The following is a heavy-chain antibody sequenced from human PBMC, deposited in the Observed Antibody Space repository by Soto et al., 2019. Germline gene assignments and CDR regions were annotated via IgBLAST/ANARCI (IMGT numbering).Heavy chain of an antibody. D-gene: IGHD2-8*02. Sequence: SETLSLTCAVYGGSFSGYYGTWIRQPPGTGLEWIGEINHSGSTNYNPSLKSRVTISVDTSKNQFSLKLTSVTAADTAVYYCARDKITGLSDYWGQGTLVTVSS. CDR1: GGSFSGYY. V-gene: IGHV4-34*01. J-gene: IGHJ4*02. CDR3: ARDKITGLSDY. CDR2: INHSGST.